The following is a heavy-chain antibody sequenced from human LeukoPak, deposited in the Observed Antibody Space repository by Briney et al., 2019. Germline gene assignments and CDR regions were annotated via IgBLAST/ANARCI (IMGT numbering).Heavy chain of an antibody. CDR1: GGSISSSSYY. D-gene: IGHD3-22*01. J-gene: IGHJ4*02. Sequence: SETLSLTCTVSGGSISSSSYYWGWIRQPPGKGLEWIGSIYYSGSTNYNPSLKSRVTISVDTSKNQFSLKLSSVTAADTAVYYCARGGNLYSSGYFLDYWGQGTLVTVSS. CDR2: IYYSGST. CDR3: ARGGNLYSSGYFLDY. V-gene: IGHV4-39*07.